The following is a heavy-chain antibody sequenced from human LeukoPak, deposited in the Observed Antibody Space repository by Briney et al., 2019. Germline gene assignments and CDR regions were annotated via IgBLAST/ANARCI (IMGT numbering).Heavy chain of an antibody. Sequence: PGGSLRLSCAASGFTFSSYSMNWVRQAPGKGLEWVSVIYSGGSTYYADSVKGRFTISRDNSKNTLYLQMNSLRAEDTAVYYCARDGGVVTAMAVGYGMDVWGQGTTVTVSS. V-gene: IGHV3-53*01. CDR3: ARDGGVVTAMAVGYGMDV. D-gene: IGHD2-21*02. CDR2: IYSGGST. J-gene: IGHJ6*02. CDR1: GFTFSSYS.